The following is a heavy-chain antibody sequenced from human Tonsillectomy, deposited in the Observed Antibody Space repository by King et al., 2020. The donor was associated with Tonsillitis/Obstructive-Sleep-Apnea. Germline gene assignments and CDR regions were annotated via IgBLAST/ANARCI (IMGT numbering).Heavy chain of an antibody. D-gene: IGHD6-19*01. V-gene: IGHV3-30*04. CDR3: AREGGIAVAGQGGGAFDI. CDR1: GFTFSSYA. J-gene: IGHJ3*02. Sequence: VQLVESGGGVVQPGRSLRLSCAASGFTFSSYAMHWVRQAPGKGLEWVAVISYDGSNKYYADSVKGRFTISRDNSKNTLYLQMNSLRAEDTAVYYCAREGGIAVAGQGGGAFDIWGQGTMVTVSS. CDR2: ISYDGSNK.